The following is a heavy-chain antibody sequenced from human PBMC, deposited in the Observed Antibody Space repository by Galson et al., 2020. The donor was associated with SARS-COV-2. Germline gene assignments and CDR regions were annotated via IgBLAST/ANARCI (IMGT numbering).Heavy chain of an antibody. CDR1: GFSSSISD. J-gene: IGHJ5*02. Sequence: GVPLKISCASLGFSSSISDMSWVRQAPGKGLDWGSRIIGSGGNTYYADSVKGRFTISRDNSKDTLYLQMNNLRAEDTAVYYCAGIWAWGQRTLVTVSS. V-gene: IGHV3-23*01. CDR2: IIGSGGNT. D-gene: IGHD3-16*01. CDR3: AGIWA.